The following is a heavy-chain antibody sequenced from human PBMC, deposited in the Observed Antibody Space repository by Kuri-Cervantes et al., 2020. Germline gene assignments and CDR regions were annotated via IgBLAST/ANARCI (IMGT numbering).Heavy chain of an antibody. Sequence: GGSLRLSCAASGFTFSSYGMHWVRQAPGKGLEWVAVIWYDGSNKYYADSVKGRFTISRDNSKNTLYLQMNSLRAEDTALYYCAKDIYSSSSRYFDYWGQGTLVTVSS. D-gene: IGHD6-13*01. J-gene: IGHJ4*02. V-gene: IGHV3-30*02. CDR1: GFTFSSYG. CDR3: AKDIYSSSSRYFDY. CDR2: IWYDGSNK.